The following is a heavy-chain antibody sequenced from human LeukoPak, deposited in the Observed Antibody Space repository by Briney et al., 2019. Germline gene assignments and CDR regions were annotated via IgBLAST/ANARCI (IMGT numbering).Heavy chain of an antibody. CDR2: INPNTGGT. Sequence: ASVRVSCKASGYTFTGYYMHWVRQAPGQGLEWVGWINPNTGGTYYAEKFQGRVTMTRDTTISTAYMELTRLTSDDTAVYYCASYPRYSSSPPFDYWGQGTLVTVSS. D-gene: IGHD6-6*01. CDR1: GYTFTGYY. V-gene: IGHV1-2*02. CDR3: ASYPRYSSSPPFDY. J-gene: IGHJ4*02.